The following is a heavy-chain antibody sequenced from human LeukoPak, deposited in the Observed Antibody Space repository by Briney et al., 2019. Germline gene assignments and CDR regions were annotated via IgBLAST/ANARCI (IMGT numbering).Heavy chain of an antibody. Sequence: GASVKVSCKASGYTFTGYYMHWVRQAPGQGLEWMGWINPNSGGTNYAQKFQGRVTMTRDTSISTAYMELSRLRSDDTAVYYCAKDDLGCSSTSCYWPGAVHNYYYYYMDVWGKGTTVTISS. CDR1: GYTFTGYY. CDR2: INPNSGGT. D-gene: IGHD2-2*01. J-gene: IGHJ6*03. V-gene: IGHV1-2*02. CDR3: AKDDLGCSSTSCYWPGAVHNYYYYYMDV.